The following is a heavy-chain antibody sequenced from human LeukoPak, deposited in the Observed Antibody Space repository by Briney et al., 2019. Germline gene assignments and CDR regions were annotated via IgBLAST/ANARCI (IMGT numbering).Heavy chain of an antibody. D-gene: IGHD2-15*01. CDR3: ARDRDIVVVVAAEYYYYGMDV. Sequence: PGGSLRLSCAASGFTFSSYEMNWVRQAPGKGLEWVSYISSSGSTIYYADSVKGRFTIYRDNAKNSLYLQMNSLSDEDTAVYYCARDRDIVVVVAAEYYYYGMDVWGQGTTVTVSS. CDR1: GFTFSSYE. CDR2: ISSSGSTI. V-gene: IGHV3-48*03. J-gene: IGHJ6*02.